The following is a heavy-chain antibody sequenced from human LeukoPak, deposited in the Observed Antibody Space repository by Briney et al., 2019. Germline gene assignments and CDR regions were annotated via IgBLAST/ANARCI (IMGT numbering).Heavy chain of an antibody. CDR2: ISGSGGST. CDR1: GFTVSNNY. CDR3: AKERVALADY. J-gene: IGHJ4*02. V-gene: IGHV3-23*01. D-gene: IGHD3-3*01. Sequence: PGGSLRLSCAASGFTVSNNYMSWVRQAPGKGLEWVSAISGSGGSTYYADSVKGRFTISRDNSKNTLYLQMNSLRAEDTAVYYCAKERVALADYWGRGTLVTVSS.